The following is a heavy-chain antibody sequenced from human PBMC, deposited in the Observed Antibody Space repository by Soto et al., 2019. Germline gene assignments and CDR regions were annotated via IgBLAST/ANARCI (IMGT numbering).Heavy chain of an antibody. Sequence: LRLSCVASGFTFSSYCMRWVRQAPGKGLEWVANIKQDGSEKYYVDSVKGRFTISRDNAKNSLYLQMNSLRAEDTAVYYCARDRXRWYSDYWGQGSLVTVSS. V-gene: IGHV3-7*01. CDR1: GFTFSSYC. D-gene: IGHD6-13*01. CDR3: ARDRXRWYSDY. J-gene: IGHJ4*02. CDR2: IKQDGSEK.